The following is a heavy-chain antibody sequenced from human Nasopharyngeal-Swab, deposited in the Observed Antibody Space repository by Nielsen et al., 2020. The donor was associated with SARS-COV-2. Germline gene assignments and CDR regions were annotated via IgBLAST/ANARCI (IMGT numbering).Heavy chain of an antibody. D-gene: IGHD6-19*01. V-gene: IGHV3-9*01. Sequence: LRLSCAASGFAFADYVMHWVRQVPGEGLEWVAGISWNSAGRGYSDSVKGRFTISRDNTKNSLYLEMTSLRADDTALYYCVKDSASGWHKYFDYWGQGTLVTVSS. CDR1: GFAFADYV. CDR2: ISWNSAGR. J-gene: IGHJ4*02. CDR3: VKDSASGWHKYFDY.